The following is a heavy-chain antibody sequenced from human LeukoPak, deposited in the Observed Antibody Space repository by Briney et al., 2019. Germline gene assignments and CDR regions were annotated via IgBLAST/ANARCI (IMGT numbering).Heavy chain of an antibody. CDR3: ARQSPSQGTDY. V-gene: IGHV3-23*01. Sequence: GGSLRLSCTASGFTFSSYGMSWVRRAPGKWLERVSAISGGGTYYADSVKGRFTISRDNSKNTLYLQMNSLRVEDTAVYYCARQSPSQGTDYWGQGTLVTVSS. CDR2: ISGGGT. CDR1: GFTFSSYG. J-gene: IGHJ4*02.